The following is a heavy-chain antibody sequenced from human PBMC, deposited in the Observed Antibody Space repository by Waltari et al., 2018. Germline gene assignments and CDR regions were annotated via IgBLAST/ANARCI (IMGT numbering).Heavy chain of an antibody. D-gene: IGHD2-2*01. CDR1: GGPISSSRYY. CDR3: ASELPRIVVVPGDAYI. Sequence: QLQLQESGPGLVRPSETLSLTCTVPGGPISSSRYYWGGIRQSPGKDLGWIGSIYYTGNTFYNPSRERRVTRSVDTSKNQFSLKLSSVTATDTAMYYCASELPRIVVVPGDAYIWGQGTLVTVSS. CDR2: IYYTGNT. V-gene: IGHV4-39*01. J-gene: IGHJ4*02.